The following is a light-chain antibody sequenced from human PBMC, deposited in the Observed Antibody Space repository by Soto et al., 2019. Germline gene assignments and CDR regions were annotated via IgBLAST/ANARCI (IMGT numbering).Light chain of an antibody. CDR3: QQYGSSPPGIT. J-gene: IGKJ5*01. CDR1: QSISSSY. CDR2: GAS. Sequence: EIELTQSPGTLSLSPGERATLSCRASQSISSSYLAWYQQKPGKAPRLLIYGASSRASGIPDRFSGSGSGTYFTLTISRLEPEDFAVYYCQQYGSSPPGITFGQGTRLEIK. V-gene: IGKV3-20*01.